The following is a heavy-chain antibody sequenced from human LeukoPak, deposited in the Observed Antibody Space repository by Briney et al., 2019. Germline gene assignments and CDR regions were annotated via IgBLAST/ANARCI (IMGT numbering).Heavy chain of an antibody. CDR1: GGSISSYY. J-gene: IGHJ4*02. CDR2: IYYSGST. V-gene: IGHV4-59*08. Sequence: SETLSLTCTVSGGSISSYYWSWLRQPPGKGLEWIGYIYYSGSTNYNPSLKSRVTISVDTSKNQFSLKLSSVTAADTAVYYCARPVHDSSGYYYFDYWGQGTLVTVSS. D-gene: IGHD3-22*01. CDR3: ARPVHDSSGYYYFDY.